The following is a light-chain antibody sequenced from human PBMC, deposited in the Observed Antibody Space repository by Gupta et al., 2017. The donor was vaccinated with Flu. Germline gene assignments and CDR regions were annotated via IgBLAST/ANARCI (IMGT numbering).Light chain of an antibody. CDR3: QKDDNVPLT. CDR2: AAS. CDR1: QGISYD. J-gene: IGKJ1*01. Sequence: PSSLSASVGDRVTITGRASQGISYDLGWYQQKPGKVPKLLIYAASTVKSGVPSWFSGSGSGTDFTLAISSLQPEDVATYYCQKDDNVPLTFGQGTKVEI. V-gene: IGKV1-27*01.